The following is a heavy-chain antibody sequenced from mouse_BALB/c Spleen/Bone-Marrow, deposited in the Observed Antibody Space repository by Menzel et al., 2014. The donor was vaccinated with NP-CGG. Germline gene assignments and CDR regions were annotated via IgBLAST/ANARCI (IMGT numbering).Heavy chain of an antibody. CDR2: IYPGDGDT. Sequence: QVQLQQSGAELVRPGSSVKISCKASGYVFSTYWMNWVKQRPGQGLEWIGQIYPGDGDTNYNGKFKDKVILTADKSSSTACVQLSSLTSEDSAVYFCARSGKGAMDYWGQGTSVTVSS. CDR1: GYVFSTYW. D-gene: IGHD2-1*01. CDR3: ARSGKGAMDY. J-gene: IGHJ4*01. V-gene: IGHV1-80*01.